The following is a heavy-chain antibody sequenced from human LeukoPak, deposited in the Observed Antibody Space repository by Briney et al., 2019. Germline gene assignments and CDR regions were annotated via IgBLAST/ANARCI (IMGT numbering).Heavy chain of an antibody. CDR1: GFTFSSYA. CDR2: ISGSGGST. V-gene: IGHV3-23*01. D-gene: IGHD3-10*01. J-gene: IGHJ4*02. CDR3: AKDKVVRVTMVRADY. Sequence: GGSLRLSCAASGFTFSSYAMSWARQAPGKGLEWVSAISGSGGSTYYADSVKGRFTISRDNSKNTLYLQMNSLRAEDTAVYYCAKDKVVRVTMVRADYWGQGTLVTVSS.